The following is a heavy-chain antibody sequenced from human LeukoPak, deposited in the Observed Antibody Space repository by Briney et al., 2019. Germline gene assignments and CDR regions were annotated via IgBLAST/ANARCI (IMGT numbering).Heavy chain of an antibody. Sequence: ASVKVSCKASGCTFTSYDINWVRQATGQGLEWMGWMNPNSGNTGYAQKFQGRVTMTRNTSISTAYMELSSLRSEDTAVYYCARVGIAVAGTIYWGQGTLVTVSS. V-gene: IGHV1-8*01. CDR1: GCTFTSYD. D-gene: IGHD6-19*01. CDR3: ARVGIAVAGTIY. CDR2: MNPNSGNT. J-gene: IGHJ4*02.